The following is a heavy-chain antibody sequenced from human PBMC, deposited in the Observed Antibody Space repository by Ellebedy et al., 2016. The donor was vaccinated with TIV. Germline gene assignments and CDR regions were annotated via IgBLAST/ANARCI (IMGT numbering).Heavy chain of an antibody. Sequence: MPSETLSLTCAVSGGSISSSNWWSWVRQPPGKGLEWIGEIYHSGSTNYNPSLKSRVTISVDKSKNQFSLKLSSVTAADTAVYYCAREEMVRGVIFDYWGQGTLVTVSS. CDR2: IYHSGST. CDR1: GGSISSSNW. J-gene: IGHJ4*02. D-gene: IGHD3-10*01. CDR3: AREEMVRGVIFDY. V-gene: IGHV4-4*02.